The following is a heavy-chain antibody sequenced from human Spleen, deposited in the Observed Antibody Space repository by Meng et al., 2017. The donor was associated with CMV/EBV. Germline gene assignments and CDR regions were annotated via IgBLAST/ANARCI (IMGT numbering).Heavy chain of an antibody. V-gene: IGHV3-23*01. CDR1: GFTFSSYA. CDR3: VRDRCGSTGCYNEVDI. D-gene: IGHD2-2*02. J-gene: IGHJ3*02. Sequence: GESLKISCAASGFTFSSYAMSWVRQAPGKGLEWVSAISGSGGSTYYADSVKGRFTISRDDAKNTLYLQMNSLRGEDTAVYYCVRDRCGSTGCYNEVDIRGQGTMVTVSS. CDR2: ISGSGGST.